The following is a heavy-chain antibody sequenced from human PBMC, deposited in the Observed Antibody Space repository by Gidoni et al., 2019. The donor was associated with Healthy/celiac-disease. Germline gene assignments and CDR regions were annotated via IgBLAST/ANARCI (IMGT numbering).Heavy chain of an antibody. J-gene: IGHJ5*02. Sequence: QLQLQESGPGLVKPSETLSLTCTVSGGSISSYYWSWIRQPPGKGLEWIGYIYYSGSTNYNPSLKSRVTISVDTSKNQFSLKLSSVTAADTAVYYCARGRRGAASLSGFDPWGQGTLVTVSS. D-gene: IGHD3-10*01. V-gene: IGHV4-59*01. CDR2: IYYSGST. CDR1: GGSISSYY. CDR3: ARGRRGAASLSGFDP.